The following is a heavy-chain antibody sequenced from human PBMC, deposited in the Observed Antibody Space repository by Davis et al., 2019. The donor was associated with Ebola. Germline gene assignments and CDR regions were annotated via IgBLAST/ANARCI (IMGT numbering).Heavy chain of an antibody. J-gene: IGHJ5*02. CDR3: ARVPYDYIWGTHRWGWFDP. V-gene: IGHV5-51*01. CDR1: GYSFTTYW. Sequence: PGGSLRLSCKASGYSFTTYWIGWVRQVPGKGLEWMGLIHPGDSDIRYSPSFQGQVTISVDKSISTAYLQWSSLKASDTAMYYCARVPYDYIWGTHRWGWFDPWGQGTLVTVSS. D-gene: IGHD3-16*01. CDR2: IHPGDSDI.